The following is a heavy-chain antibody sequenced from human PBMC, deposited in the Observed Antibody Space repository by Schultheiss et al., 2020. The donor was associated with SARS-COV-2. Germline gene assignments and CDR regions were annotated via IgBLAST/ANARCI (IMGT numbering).Heavy chain of an antibody. D-gene: IGHD2-15*01. J-gene: IGHJ4*02. CDR1: GFTFSSYE. CDR3: AKGVATFLDY. Sequence: GGSLRLSCAASGFTFSSYEMNWVRQAPGKGLEWVSYISSSGSTIYYADSVKGRFTISRDNSKNTLYLQMNSLRAEDTAVYYCAKGVATFLDYWGQGTLVTVSS. V-gene: IGHV3-48*03. CDR2: ISSSGSTI.